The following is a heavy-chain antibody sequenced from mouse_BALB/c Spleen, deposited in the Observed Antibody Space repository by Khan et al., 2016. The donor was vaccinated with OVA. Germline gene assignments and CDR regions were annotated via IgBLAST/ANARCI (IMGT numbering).Heavy chain of an antibody. V-gene: IGHV5-6*02. CDR1: GFTFSNYG. J-gene: IGHJ3*01. CDR2: INSDGTYT. D-gene: IGHD4-1*01. Sequence: EVKLEVSGGDLVKPGGSLKLSCAASGFTFSNYGMSWVRQIPDKRLEWVATINSDGTYTYYPDSVKGRFTISRNNAKNTLYLEMSSLKSEDTAMYYCASHLTGSFAYWGQGTLVTVSA. CDR3: ASHLTGSFAY.